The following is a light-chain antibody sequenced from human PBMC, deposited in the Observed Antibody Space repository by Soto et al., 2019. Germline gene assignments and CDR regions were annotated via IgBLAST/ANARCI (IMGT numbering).Light chain of an antibody. V-gene: IGKV3D-11*03. Sequence: EIVLTQSPATLSSFPGDRVTLSCRASQYINTRLAWYQHRPGQAPRLLIYDTSIRATGVPARFSGSRSGAEFTLTISRLEPEDSAVYFCQHYSSQTFGQGTKVDIK. CDR1: QYINTR. J-gene: IGKJ1*01. CDR3: QHYSSQT. CDR2: DTS.